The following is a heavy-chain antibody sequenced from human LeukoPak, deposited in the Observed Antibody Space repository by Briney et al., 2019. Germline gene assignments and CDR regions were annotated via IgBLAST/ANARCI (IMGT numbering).Heavy chain of an antibody. CDR1: GYTFTGYY. CDR3: ASFQVGGRSGELSSRDFDY. V-gene: IGHV1-18*04. J-gene: IGHJ4*02. Sequence: GASVKVSCKASGYTFTGYYMHWVRQAPGQGLEWVGWISAYNGNTNYAQKLQGRVTMTTDTSTSTAYMELRSLRSDATAVYYCASFQVGGRSGELSSRDFDYWGQGTLVTVSS. CDR2: ISAYNGNT. D-gene: IGHD3-16*02.